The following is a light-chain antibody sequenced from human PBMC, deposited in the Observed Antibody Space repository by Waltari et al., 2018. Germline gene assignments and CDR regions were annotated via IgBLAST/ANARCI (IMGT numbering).Light chain of an antibody. CDR3: QSYDSSLRGSL. CDR2: GNN. V-gene: IGLV1-40*01. CDR1: SSNIGAGSE. J-gene: IGLJ2*01. Sequence: QSGLTQPPSVSGAPGQRVTIPCTGSSSNIGAGSEVHWYQLLPGKAPKLLIHGNNNRPAGVADRFSGSKSGTSASLAITGLHAEDEADYYCQSYDSSLRGSLFGGGTKLTVL.